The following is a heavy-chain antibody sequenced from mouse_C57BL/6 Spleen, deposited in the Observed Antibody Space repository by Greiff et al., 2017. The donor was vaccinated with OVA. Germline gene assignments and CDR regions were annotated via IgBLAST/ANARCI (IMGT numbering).Heavy chain of an antibody. CDR2: IWSGGST. CDR3: ARGPVVAPFDY. D-gene: IGHD1-1*01. V-gene: IGHV2-2*01. CDR1: GFSLTSYG. Sequence: VMLVESGPGLVQPSQSLSITCTVSGFSLTSYGVHWVRQSPGKGLEWLGVIWSGGSTDYNAAFIARLSISKDNSKSLVCFTMNSLQADDTAIYYCARGPVVAPFDYWGQGTTLTVSS. J-gene: IGHJ2*01.